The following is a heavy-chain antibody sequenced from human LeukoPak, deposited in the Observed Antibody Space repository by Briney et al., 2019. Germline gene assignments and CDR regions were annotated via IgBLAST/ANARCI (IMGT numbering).Heavy chain of an antibody. D-gene: IGHD3-10*01. Sequence: GASVKVSCKASGGTFSSYAISWVRQAPGQGLEWMGWISAYNGNTNYAQKLQGRVTMTTDTSTSTAYMELRSLRSDDTAVYCCAREGGSGRPLDYWGQGTLVTVSS. CDR3: AREGGSGRPLDY. J-gene: IGHJ4*02. V-gene: IGHV1-18*01. CDR1: GGTFSSYA. CDR2: ISAYNGNT.